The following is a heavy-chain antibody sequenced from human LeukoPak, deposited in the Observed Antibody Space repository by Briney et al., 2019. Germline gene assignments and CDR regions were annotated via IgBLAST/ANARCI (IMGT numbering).Heavy chain of an antibody. D-gene: IGHD2-15*01. CDR2: IYYSGST. J-gene: IGHJ4*02. Sequence: SETLSLTCTVSGGSISSYYWSWIRQPPGKGLEWIGYIYYSGSTNYNPSLKSRVTISVDTSKNQFSLKLSSVTAADMAVYYCAGGVVAALDFDYWGQGTLVTVSS. CDR1: GGSISSYY. CDR3: AGGVVAALDFDY. V-gene: IGHV4-59*01.